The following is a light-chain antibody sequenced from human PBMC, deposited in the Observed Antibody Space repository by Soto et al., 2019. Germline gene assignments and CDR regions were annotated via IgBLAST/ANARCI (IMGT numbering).Light chain of an antibody. J-gene: IGKJ3*01. CDR3: QHYGGSFI. CDR2: GAS. Sequence: EIVLTQSPGTLSLSPGERATLSCRANQSVSSSFLAWYQQKVGQAPRLLIYGASSRATGIPDRFSDSGSGTDFTLTISRLEPEDFAVYYCQHYGGSFIFGPGTKVDIK. CDR1: QSVSSSF. V-gene: IGKV3-20*01.